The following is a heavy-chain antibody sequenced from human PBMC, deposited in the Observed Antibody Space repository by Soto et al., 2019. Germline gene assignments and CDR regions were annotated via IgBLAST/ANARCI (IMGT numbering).Heavy chain of an antibody. D-gene: IGHD4-17*01. V-gene: IGHV1-8*01. CDR2: MNPNSGNT. Sequence: QVQLVQSGAEVKKPGASVKVSCKASGYTFTSYDINWVRQATGQGLEWMGWMNPNSGNTGYAEKFQGRVTMTRNTSISTAYMELSSLRSEDTAVYCAVYGGNRYWYFDLWGRGTLVTVSS. CDR3: VYGGNRYWYFDL. J-gene: IGHJ2*01. CDR1: GYTFTSYD.